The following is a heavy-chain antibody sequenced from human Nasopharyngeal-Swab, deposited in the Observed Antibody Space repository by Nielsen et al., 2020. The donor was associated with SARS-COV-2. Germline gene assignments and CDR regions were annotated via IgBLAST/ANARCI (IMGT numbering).Heavy chain of an antibody. CDR1: GGTFSSYA. J-gene: IGHJ3*02. CDR3: ARPYYGSGTGAFDI. Sequence: SVKVSCKASGGTFSSYAISWVRQAPGQGLEWMGGIIPIFGTANYAQKFQGRVTITADESTSTAYMELSSLRSEDTAVYYCARPYYGSGTGAFDIWGQGTMVAVSS. D-gene: IGHD3-10*01. CDR2: IIPIFGTA. V-gene: IGHV1-69*13.